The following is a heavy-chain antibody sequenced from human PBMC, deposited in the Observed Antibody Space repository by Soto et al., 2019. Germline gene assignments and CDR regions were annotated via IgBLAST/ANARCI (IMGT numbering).Heavy chain of an antibody. V-gene: IGHV3-23*01. CDR1: GFTFSTYA. Sequence: EVQLLESGGGLVQPGGSLRVSCAASGFTFSTYALGWVRQAPGKGLEWVSAISGNGGTTYYSDSVKGRFSISRDNSNITLYLHMNSLRAEDTAVYYCVKALYGGADYWGQGTLVTVSS. CDR3: VKALYGGADY. CDR2: ISGNGGTT. J-gene: IGHJ4*02. D-gene: IGHD4-17*01.